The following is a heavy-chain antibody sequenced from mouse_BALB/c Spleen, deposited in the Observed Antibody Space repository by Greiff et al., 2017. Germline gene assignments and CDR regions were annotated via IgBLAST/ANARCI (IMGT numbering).Heavy chain of an antibody. CDR1: GYAFTNYL. D-gene: IGHD2-1*01. CDR3: ARGGNFSWVAY. V-gene: IGHV1-54*03. CDR2: INPGSGGT. J-gene: IGHJ3*01. Sequence: VQLQQSGAELVRPGTSVKVSCKASGYAFTNYLIEWVKQRPGQGLEWIGVINPGSGGTNYNEKFKGKATLTADKSSSTAYMQLSSLTSNDSAVYFCARGGNFSWVAYWGQGTLVTVSA.